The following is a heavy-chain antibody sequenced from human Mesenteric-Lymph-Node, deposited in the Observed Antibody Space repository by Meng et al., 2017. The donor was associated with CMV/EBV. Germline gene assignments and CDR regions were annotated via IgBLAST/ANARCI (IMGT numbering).Heavy chain of an antibody. CDR2: ITAGTHSAATT. J-gene: IGHJ4*02. CDR1: GFTFAAYA. D-gene: IGHD1-1*01. Sequence: LSLTCAASGFTFAAYAMGWVRQAPGKGLEWVSSITAGTHSAATTYYADSVRGRFTISRDVNTLDLQMNSLKAEDTAVYYCAKANHGNGDFDYWGQGTLVTVSS. CDR3: AKANHGNGDFDY. V-gene: IGHV3-23*01.